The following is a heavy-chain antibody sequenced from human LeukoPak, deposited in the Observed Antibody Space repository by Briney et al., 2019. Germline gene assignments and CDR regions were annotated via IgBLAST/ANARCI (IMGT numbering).Heavy chain of an antibody. D-gene: IGHD3-9*01. V-gene: IGHV4-34*01. CDR1: GGSFSGYY. Sequence: SETLSLTCAVYGGSFSGYYWTWIRQPPGKGLEWIGEINHSGSTNYNPSLKSRVTISVDTSKNQFSLKLSSVTAADTAVYYRETPYYDSLTGDYHYYGMDVWGQGTTVTVSS. CDR3: ETPYYDSLTGDYHYYGMDV. CDR2: INHSGST. J-gene: IGHJ6*02.